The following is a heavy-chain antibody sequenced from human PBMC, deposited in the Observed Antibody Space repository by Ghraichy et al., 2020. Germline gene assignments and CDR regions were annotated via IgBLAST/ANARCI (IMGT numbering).Heavy chain of an antibody. CDR3: ARGLGKTYYYGSGSSFDY. V-gene: IGHV4-34*01. J-gene: IGHJ4*02. D-gene: IGHD3-10*01. Sequence: SETLSLTCAVYGGSFSGYYWSWIRQPPGKGLEWIGEINHSGSTNYNPSLKSRVTISVDTSKNQFSLKLSSVTAADTAVYYCARGLGKTYYYGSGSSFDYWGQGTLVTVSS. CDR2: INHSGST. CDR1: GGSFSGYY.